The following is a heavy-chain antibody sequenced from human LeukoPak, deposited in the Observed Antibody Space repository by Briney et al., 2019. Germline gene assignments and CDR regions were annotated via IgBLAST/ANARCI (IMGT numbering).Heavy chain of an antibody. Sequence: GGSVRLCCAASGFAFKTYAMKWVRQAPGKGLEWVSDISGSGGRSFYADSVKGRFTISRDNSKDILYLQMNSLRAEDTAVYYCAKDPLVKLTNYYFDYWGQGTLVTVSS. CDR2: ISGSGGRS. CDR3: AKDPLVKLTNYYFDY. V-gene: IGHV3-23*01. J-gene: IGHJ4*02. CDR1: GFAFKTYA. D-gene: IGHD3-22*01.